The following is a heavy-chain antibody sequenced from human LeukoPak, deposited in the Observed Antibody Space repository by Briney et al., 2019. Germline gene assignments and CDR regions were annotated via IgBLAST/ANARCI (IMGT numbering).Heavy chain of an antibody. CDR2: IYYSGST. CDR3: ASGYYYDSSGYYLP. D-gene: IGHD3-22*01. Sequence: SETLSLTCTVSGGSVSSGSYYWSWIRQPPGKGLEWIGYIYYSGSTNYNPSLKSRVTISVDTSKNQLSLKLSSVTAADTAVYYCASGYYYDSSGYYLPWGQGTLVTVSS. V-gene: IGHV4-61*01. J-gene: IGHJ5*02. CDR1: GGSVSSGSYY.